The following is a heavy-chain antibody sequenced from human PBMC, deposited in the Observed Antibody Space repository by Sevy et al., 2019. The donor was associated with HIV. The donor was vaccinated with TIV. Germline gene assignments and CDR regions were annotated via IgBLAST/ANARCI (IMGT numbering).Heavy chain of an antibody. V-gene: IGHV3-33*01. CDR2: IWFDGSNT. J-gene: IGHJ4*02. Sequence: GGSLRLSCAASGFTFSTYGMHWVRQAPGKGLERVAVIWFDGSNTYYADSVKGRFTISRDIAKNTLHLQMNSLRVEDTAVYYCARDLEFYDYGDYGPAFMPDYWGQGTLVTVSS. CDR3: ARDLEFYDYGDYGPAFMPDY. D-gene: IGHD4-17*01. CDR1: GFTFSTYG.